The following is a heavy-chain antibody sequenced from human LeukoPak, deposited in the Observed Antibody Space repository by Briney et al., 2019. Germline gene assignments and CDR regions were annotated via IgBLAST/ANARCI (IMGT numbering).Heavy chain of an antibody. Sequence: GGSLRLSCAASGFTLSSYAMTWVRQAPGRGLEWVSSVDGGGGGTYYADSVKGRFTISRDNSKDTLYLQMNGLRAEDTAVYFCAKQSAGSAAWYSLRYDFWGQGTLVTVSS. CDR1: GFTLSSYA. CDR3: AKQSAGSAAWYSLRYDF. V-gene: IGHV3-23*01. J-gene: IGHJ4*02. CDR2: VDGGGGGT. D-gene: IGHD6-13*01.